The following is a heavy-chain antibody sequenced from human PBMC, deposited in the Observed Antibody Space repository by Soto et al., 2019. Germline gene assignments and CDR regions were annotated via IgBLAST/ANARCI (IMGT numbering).Heavy chain of an antibody. J-gene: IGHJ4*02. V-gene: IGHV3-30*18. CDR3: AKDQSPRVDTAMAGIDY. D-gene: IGHD5-18*01. Sequence: GGSLRLSCAASGFTFSSYGMHWVRQAPGKGLEWVAVISYDGSNKYYADSVKGRFTISRDNSKNTLYLQMNSLRAEDTAVYYCAKDQSPRVDTAMAGIDYWGQGTLVTVSS. CDR1: GFTFSSYG. CDR2: ISYDGSNK.